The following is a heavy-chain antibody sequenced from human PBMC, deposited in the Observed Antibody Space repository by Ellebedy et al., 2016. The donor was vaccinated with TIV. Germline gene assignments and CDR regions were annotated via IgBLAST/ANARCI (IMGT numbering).Heavy chain of an antibody. V-gene: IGHV3-7*01. D-gene: IGHD6-19*01. CDR1: GFTFSSHW. CDR2: IKQDGGEK. Sequence: GGSLRLFXAASGFTFSSHWMHWVRQAPGKGLEWVANIKQDGGEKYYVDSVKGRFTISRDNAKSSLYLQMNSLRAEDTAVYYCARTLGSGSCYWGQGTLVTVSS. J-gene: IGHJ4*02. CDR3: ARTLGSGSCY.